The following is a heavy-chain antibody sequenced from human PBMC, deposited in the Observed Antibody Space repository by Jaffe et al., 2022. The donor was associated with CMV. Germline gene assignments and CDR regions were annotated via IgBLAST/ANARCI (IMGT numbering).Heavy chain of an antibody. CDR3: ARVQHYYDSSGYYYYYYGMDV. CDR2: IYYSGST. D-gene: IGHD3-22*01. CDR1: GGSISSGGYY. Sequence: QVQLQESGPGLVKPSQTLSLTCTVSGGSISSGGYYWSWIRQHPGKGLEWIGYIYYSGSTYYNPSLKSRVTISVDTSKNQFSLKLSSVTAADTAVYYCARVQHYYDSSGYYYYYYGMDVWGQGTTVTVSS. V-gene: IGHV4-31*03. J-gene: IGHJ6*02.